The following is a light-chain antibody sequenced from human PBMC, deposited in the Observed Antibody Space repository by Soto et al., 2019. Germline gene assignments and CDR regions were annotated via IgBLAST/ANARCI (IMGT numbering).Light chain of an antibody. Sequence: SYELTQPPSVSVSPGQTASITCPGDKLGDKYACWYQQRPGQSPVLVIYQDNKRPSGIPERFSGSNSGNTATLTISGTQALDEADYYCQAWDSSTVVFGGGTKVTVL. J-gene: IGLJ2*01. CDR1: KLGDKY. CDR2: QDN. V-gene: IGLV3-1*01. CDR3: QAWDSSTVV.